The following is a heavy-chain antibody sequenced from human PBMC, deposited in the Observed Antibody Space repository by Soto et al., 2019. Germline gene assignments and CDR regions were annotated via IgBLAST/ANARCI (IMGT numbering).Heavy chain of an antibody. CDR1: GRSFSGYY. V-gene: IGHV4-34*01. Sequence: QVQLQQWGAGLLKPSETLSLTCAVYGRSFSGYYWNWIRQPPGKGLEWIGEINQSGSTNYNPSLKTRGTRSGDTSKTQFSLKLSSVTAADTAVYYCASGWGTMFDYWGQGTLVTVSS. CDR2: INQSGST. CDR3: ASGWGTMFDY. J-gene: IGHJ4*02. D-gene: IGHD7-27*01.